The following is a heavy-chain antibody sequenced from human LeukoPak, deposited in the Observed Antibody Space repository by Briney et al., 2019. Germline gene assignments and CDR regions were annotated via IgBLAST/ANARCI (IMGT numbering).Heavy chain of an antibody. D-gene: IGHD6-6*01. Sequence: SETLSLTCAVYGGSFSGYYWSWIRQPPGKGLEWIGEINHSGSTNYNPSLKSRVTISVDTSKNQFSLKLSSVTAADTAVYYCARRIAARLVWFDPWGQGTLVTVSS. V-gene: IGHV4-34*01. CDR2: INHSGST. CDR3: ARRIAARLVWFDP. J-gene: IGHJ5*02. CDR1: GGSFSGYY.